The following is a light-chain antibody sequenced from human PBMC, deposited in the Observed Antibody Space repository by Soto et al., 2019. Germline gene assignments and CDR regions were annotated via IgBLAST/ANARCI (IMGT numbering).Light chain of an antibody. J-gene: IGKJ5*01. V-gene: IGKV3-20*01. CDR2: GAS. CDR1: QSVSSTY. CDR3: KQSGNSPLP. Sequence: TVLTQSPGTLSLCPGETPTLSCSASQSVSSTYLAWYQQKPGQDHRLILYGASSRATGIQDRFSGSGSGTDFTLTIRRMEPEDFAVYFCKQSGNSPLPFGPGTRLELK.